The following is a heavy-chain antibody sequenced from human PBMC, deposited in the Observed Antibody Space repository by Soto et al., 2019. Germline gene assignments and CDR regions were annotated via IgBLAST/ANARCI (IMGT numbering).Heavy chain of an antibody. CDR3: ARVPRYSFSWYYFDY. CDR2: ISGSGGST. Sequence: PGGSLRLSCAASGFAFNIYEMNWVRQAPGKGLEWVSAISGSGGSTYYADSVKTRLTLSKDTSKNQVVLTMTNMDPVDTATYYCARVPRYSFSWYYFDYWGQGTLVTVSS. D-gene: IGHD6-13*01. CDR1: GFAFNIYE. V-gene: IGHV3-23*01. J-gene: IGHJ4*02.